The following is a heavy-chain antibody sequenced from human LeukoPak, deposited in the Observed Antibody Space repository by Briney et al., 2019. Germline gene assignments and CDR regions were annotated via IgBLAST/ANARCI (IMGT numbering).Heavy chain of an antibody. D-gene: IGHD3-16*02. Sequence: PSETLSLTCTVSGGSISSSSYYWGWIRQPPWKGLEWIGSIYYSGSTYYNPSLKSRVTISVDTSKNQFSLKLSSVTAADTAVYYCARVNDYVWGSYRWYFDYWGQGTLVTVSS. J-gene: IGHJ4*02. CDR3: ARVNDYVWGSYRWYFDY. CDR2: IYYSGST. V-gene: IGHV4-39*01. CDR1: GGSISSSSYY.